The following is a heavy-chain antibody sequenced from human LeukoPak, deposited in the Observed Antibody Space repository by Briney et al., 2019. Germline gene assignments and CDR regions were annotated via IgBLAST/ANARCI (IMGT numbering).Heavy chain of an antibody. CDR2: INHSGST. CDR1: GGSFSGYY. Sequence: SETLSLTCAVYGGSFSGYYWSWIRQPPGKGLEWIGEINHSGSTNYNPSLKSRVTISVDTSKNQFSLKLSSVTAADTAVHYCARGPRVTMVRGVHYYYGMDVWGQGTTVTVSS. D-gene: IGHD3-10*01. CDR3: ARGPRVTMVRGVHYYYGMDV. J-gene: IGHJ6*02. V-gene: IGHV4-34*01.